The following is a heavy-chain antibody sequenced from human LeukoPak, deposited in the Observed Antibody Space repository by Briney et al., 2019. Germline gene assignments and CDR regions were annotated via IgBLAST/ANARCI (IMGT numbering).Heavy chain of an antibody. V-gene: IGHV3-21*01. CDR1: GFSFSNYW. Sequence: PGGSLRLSCAASGFSFSNYWMHWVRQAPGKGLEWVSAISGSGGSTYYADSVKGRFTISRDNAKNSLYLQMNSLRAEDTAVYYCARDQYGSGDGYYMDVWGKGTTVTISS. D-gene: IGHD3-10*01. CDR2: ISGSGGST. CDR3: ARDQYGSGDGYYMDV. J-gene: IGHJ6*03.